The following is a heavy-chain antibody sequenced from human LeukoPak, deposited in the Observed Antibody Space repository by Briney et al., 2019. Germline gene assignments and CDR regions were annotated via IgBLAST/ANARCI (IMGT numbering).Heavy chain of an antibody. V-gene: IGHV4-34*01. CDR3: ARRLRYFDWLLPGGDWFDP. CDR2: INHSGST. D-gene: IGHD3-9*01. Sequence: PSETLSLTCAVYGGSFSGYYWSWIRQPPGKGLEWIGEINHSGSTNYNPSLKSRVTISVDTSKNQFSLKLSSVTAADTAVYYCARRLRYFDWLLPGGDWFDPWGQGTLVTVSS. CDR1: GGSFSGYY. J-gene: IGHJ5*02.